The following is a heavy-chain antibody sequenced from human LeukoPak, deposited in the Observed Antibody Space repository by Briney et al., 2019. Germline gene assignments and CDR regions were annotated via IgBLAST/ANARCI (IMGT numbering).Heavy chain of an antibody. CDR3: ARDPSYYYDSSGYYWGPSAFDI. V-gene: IGHV4-30-4*01. J-gene: IGHJ3*02. CDR2: IYYSGST. CDR1: GGSISSGDYY. Sequence: SQTLSLTCTVSGGSISSGDYYWSWLRQPPGTGLEWTGYIYYSGSTYYNPSLKSRVTISVDTSKNQFSLKLSSVTAADTAVYYCARDPSYYYDSSGYYWGPSAFDIWGQGTMVTVSS. D-gene: IGHD3-22*01.